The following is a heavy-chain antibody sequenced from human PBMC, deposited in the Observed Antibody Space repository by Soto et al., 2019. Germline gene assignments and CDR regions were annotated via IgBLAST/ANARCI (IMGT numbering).Heavy chain of an antibody. Sequence: QVQLQESGPGLVKPSETLSLTCAVSGDSISSYYCMWIRQPPGKGMESIGYLYYGRSANYNPSLRSRVPLSVDTSTNQCSLTLSSMTAADTAVYYCALRSMAVVPEYWGQGTLVTVSS. CDR2: LYYGRSA. V-gene: IGHV4-59*01. D-gene: IGHD3-22*01. CDR3: ALRSMAVVPEY. CDR1: GDSISSYY. J-gene: IGHJ4*02.